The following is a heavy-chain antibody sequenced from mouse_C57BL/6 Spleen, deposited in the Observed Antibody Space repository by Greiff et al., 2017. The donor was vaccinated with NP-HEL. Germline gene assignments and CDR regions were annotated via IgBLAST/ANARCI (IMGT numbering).Heavy chain of an antibody. V-gene: IGHV10-3*01. CDR3: VGGPFDY. CDR1: GFTFNTYA. CDR2: IRSKSSNYAT. Sequence: EVQLVESGGGLVQPKGSLKLSCAASGFTFNTYAMHWVRQAPGTGLEWVARIRSKSSNYATYYDDSVNDRFTISRDDAQSRLYLQMNNRKAEDTAMYYCVGGPFDYGGQGTTLTVSS. D-gene: IGHD1-1*02. J-gene: IGHJ2*01.